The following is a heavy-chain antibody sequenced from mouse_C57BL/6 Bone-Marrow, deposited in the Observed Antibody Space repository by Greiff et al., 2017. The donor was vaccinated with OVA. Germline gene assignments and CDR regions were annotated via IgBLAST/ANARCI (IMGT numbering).Heavy chain of an antibody. V-gene: IGHV7-3*01. D-gene: IGHD2-5*01. CDR3: ARYPSNSNYENWYFDV. CDR1: GFTFTDYY. J-gene: IGHJ1*03. CDR2: IRNKANGYTT. Sequence: EVQGVESGGGLVQPGGSLSLSCAASGFTFTDYYMSWVRQPPGKALEWLGFIRNKANGYTTEYSASVKGRFTISRDNSQSILYLQMNALRAEDSATYYCARYPSNSNYENWYFDVWGTGTTVTVSS.